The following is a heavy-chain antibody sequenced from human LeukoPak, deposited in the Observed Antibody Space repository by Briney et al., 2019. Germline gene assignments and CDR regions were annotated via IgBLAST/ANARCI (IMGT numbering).Heavy chain of an antibody. J-gene: IGHJ4*02. CDR3: AKDQGDFDWLPPFDY. Sequence: GRSLRLYCAASGFTFSSYGMHWVRQAPGKGLEWVAVISYDGSNKYYADSVKGRFTISRDNSKNTLYLQMNSLRAEDTAVYYCAKDQGDFDWLPPFDYWGQGTLVTVSS. CDR2: ISYDGSNK. CDR1: GFTFSSYG. D-gene: IGHD3-9*01. V-gene: IGHV3-30*18.